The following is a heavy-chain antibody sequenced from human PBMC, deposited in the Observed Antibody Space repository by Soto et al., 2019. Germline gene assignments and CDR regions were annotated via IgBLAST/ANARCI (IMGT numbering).Heavy chain of an antibody. CDR3: AREGITMVRGAVYYYYGMDV. Sequence: GGSLRLSCAASGFTFSSYGMHWVRQAPGKGLEWVAVISYDGSNKYYADSVKGRFTISRDSAKNSLYLQMNSLRAEDTAVYYCAREGITMVRGAVYYYYGMDVWGQGTTVTVSS. J-gene: IGHJ6*02. D-gene: IGHD3-10*01. V-gene: IGHV3-30*03. CDR2: ISYDGSNK. CDR1: GFTFSSYG.